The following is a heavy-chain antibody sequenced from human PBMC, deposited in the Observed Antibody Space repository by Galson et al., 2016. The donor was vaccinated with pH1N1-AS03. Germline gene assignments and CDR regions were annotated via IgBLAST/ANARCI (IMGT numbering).Heavy chain of an antibody. J-gene: IGHJ3*02. CDR1: GFDFSNYW. CDR2: IRQDGGER. V-gene: IGHV3-7*01. D-gene: IGHD3-10*01. CDR3: ARRHCTISDCYNNSYHVFDI. Sequence: SLRLSCADSGFDFSNYWMNWVRQAPGKGLEWVANIRQDGGERYYVDSGKGRFTISRDNTKNTVHLQMSNLRAEDTAVYYCARRHCTISDCYNNSYHVFDIWGRGTMVTVSS.